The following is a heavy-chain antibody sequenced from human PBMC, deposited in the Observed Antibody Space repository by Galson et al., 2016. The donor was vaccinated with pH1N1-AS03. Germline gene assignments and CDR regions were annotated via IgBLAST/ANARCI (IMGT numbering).Heavy chain of an antibody. D-gene: IGHD5/OR15-5a*01. CDR1: GFTFSSYA. J-gene: IGHJ4*02. CDR3: AKAPNAVSTGGEY. CDR2: ISGSGGTT. Sequence: SLRLSCAASGFTFSSYAMSWVRQAPGKGLEWVSAISGSGGTTYYADSVKGRFTISRDNSKNTLYLQMNSLAAADTAVYYCAKAPNAVSTGGEYWGQGTLVTVSS. V-gene: IGHV3-23*01.